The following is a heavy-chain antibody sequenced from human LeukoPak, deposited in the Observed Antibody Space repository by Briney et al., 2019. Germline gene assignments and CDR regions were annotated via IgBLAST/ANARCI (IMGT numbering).Heavy chain of an antibody. D-gene: IGHD5-24*01. Sequence: ASVRVSCKASGYTFTSYGIIWVRQAPGQGLEWMGWISAYNGNTNYAQKLQGRVTMTTDTSTITAYMELRSLRSDDTAVYYCALSEMATIFLNFDWGQGTLVTVSS. V-gene: IGHV1-18*01. J-gene: IGHJ4*02. CDR3: ALSEMATIFLNFD. CDR2: ISAYNGNT. CDR1: GYTFTSYG.